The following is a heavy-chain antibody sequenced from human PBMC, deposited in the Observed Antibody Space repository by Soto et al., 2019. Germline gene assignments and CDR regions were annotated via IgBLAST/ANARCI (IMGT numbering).Heavy chain of an antibody. Sequence: PSETLSLTCTVSGGSVSSGGYYWSWIRQHPGRGLEWIGYIYYSGSTYYNPSLQSRVTISVDMSENHFSLKLSSVTAADTAVYYCARDRAGYGDYLDSWGQGTLVTVSS. J-gene: IGHJ4*02. CDR2: IYYSGST. V-gene: IGHV4-31*03. D-gene: IGHD4-17*01. CDR1: GGSVSSGGYY. CDR3: ARDRAGYGDYLDS.